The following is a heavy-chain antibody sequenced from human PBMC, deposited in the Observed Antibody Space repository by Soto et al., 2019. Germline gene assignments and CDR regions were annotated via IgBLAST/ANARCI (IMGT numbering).Heavy chain of an antibody. CDR3: ARDVIVSSSWYYGMDV. V-gene: IGHV4-31*03. Sequence: SETLSLTCTVSGGSISRGGYYWSWIRQHPGKGLEWIGYIYYGGSTYYNPSLKSRVTISVDTSKNQFSLKLSSVTAADTAVYYCARDVIVSSSWYYGMDVWGQGTTVTVSS. CDR1: GGSISRGGYY. CDR2: IYYGGST. D-gene: IGHD6-13*01. J-gene: IGHJ6*02.